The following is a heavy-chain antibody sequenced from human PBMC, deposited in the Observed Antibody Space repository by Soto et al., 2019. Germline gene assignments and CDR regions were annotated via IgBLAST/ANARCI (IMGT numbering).Heavy chain of an antibody. D-gene: IGHD3-10*01. J-gene: IGHJ6*02. Sequence: SETLSLTCAVSGGSISSSNWWSWVRQPPGKGLEWIGEIYHSGSTNYNPSLKSRVTISVDKSKNQFSLKLSSVTAADTAVYYCARDWSYGSGNYYYYGMDVWGQGTTVTVSS. CDR2: IYHSGST. V-gene: IGHV4-4*02. CDR3: ARDWSYGSGNYYYYGMDV. CDR1: GGSISSSNW.